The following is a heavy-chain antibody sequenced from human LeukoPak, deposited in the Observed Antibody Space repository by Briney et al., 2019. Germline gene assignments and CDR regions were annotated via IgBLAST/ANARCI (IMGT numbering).Heavy chain of an antibody. CDR2: IKSKTDGGTT. CDR3: TGTYYYDSSGYYPRRYFDY. D-gene: IGHD3-22*01. V-gene: IGHV3-15*01. CDR1: GFTFSNAW. Sequence: GGSLRLSCAASGFTFSNAWMSWVRQAPGKGLEWVGRIKSKTDGGTTDYAAPVKGRFTISRDDSKNTLYLQMNSLKTEDTAVYYCTGTYYYDSSGYYPRRYFDYWGQGTLVTVSS. J-gene: IGHJ4*02.